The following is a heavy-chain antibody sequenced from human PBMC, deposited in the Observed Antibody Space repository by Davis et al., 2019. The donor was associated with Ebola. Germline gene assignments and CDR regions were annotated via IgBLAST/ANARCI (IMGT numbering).Heavy chain of an antibody. V-gene: IGHV3-64D*06. D-gene: IGHD2-15*01. CDR1: GFTFTRYA. J-gene: IGHJ4*02. CDR2: ITSNGGST. CDR3: VKEDCSGGSCYRGY. Sequence: GEYLKISCSASGFTFTRYAMHWVRQAPGKGLEYVSAITSNGGSTYYADPVKGRFTISRDNSKNTLYLQMSSLRAEDTAVYYCVKEDCSGGSCYRGYWGQGTLVTVSS.